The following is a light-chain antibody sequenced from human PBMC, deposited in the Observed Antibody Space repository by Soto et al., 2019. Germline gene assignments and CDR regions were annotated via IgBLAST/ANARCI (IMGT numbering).Light chain of an antibody. CDR2: RAS. CDR3: QQDYSS. J-gene: IGKJ4*01. CDR1: KSVLYTYNNKNY. Sequence: DIVMTQYPDSLAASLRERATINCKATKSVLYTYNNKNYLARYPQKPGHPHKLLIYRASARDSGVPDRFSGSGSWINFTLTISSLHAEDVAVYYCQQDYSSFGGGTKL. V-gene: IGKV4-1*01.